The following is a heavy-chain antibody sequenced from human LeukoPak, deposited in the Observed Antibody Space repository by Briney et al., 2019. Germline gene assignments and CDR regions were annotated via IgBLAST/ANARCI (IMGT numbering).Heavy chain of an antibody. CDR2: IYFSGNT. V-gene: IGHV4-4*07. CDR1: GDSLSTDF. J-gene: IGHJ3*02. CDR3: ARGSTIVGNAFDI. Sequence: SETLSLTCTVSGDSLSTDFWSWIRLPVGKGLGWIGDIYFSGNTKYNPSLKNRVTLSVDTSRDQVFLRLHSVTAADTAIYYCARGSTIVGNAFDIWGQGTMVTVSS. D-gene: IGHD1-26*01.